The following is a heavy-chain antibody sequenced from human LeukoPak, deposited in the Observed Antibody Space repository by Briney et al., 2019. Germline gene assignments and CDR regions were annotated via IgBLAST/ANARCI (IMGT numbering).Heavy chain of an antibody. J-gene: IGHJ6*03. V-gene: IGHV1-18*01. Sequence: ASVKVSCKASGYTFTSYGISWVRQAPGQGLEWMGWISAYNGNTNYAQKLQGRVTMTTDTSTSTAYMELRSLRSDDTAVYYCARVRDYYGSGSSQEDYYYMDVWGKGTTVTISS. CDR2: ISAYNGNT. CDR1: GYTFTSYG. D-gene: IGHD3-10*01. CDR3: ARVRDYYGSGSSQEDYYYMDV.